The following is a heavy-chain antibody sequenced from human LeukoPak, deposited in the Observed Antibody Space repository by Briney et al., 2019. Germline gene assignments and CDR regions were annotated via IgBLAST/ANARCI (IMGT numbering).Heavy chain of an antibody. CDR2: IYYSGST. CDR3: ARRYYYDSGGAFDI. Sequence: SQTLSLTCTVSGGSISSYYWSWIRQPPGNGLEWIGYIYYSGSTNYNPSLKSRVTISVDTSKNQFSLKLSSVTAADTAVYYCARRYYYDSGGAFDIWGQGTMVTVSS. J-gene: IGHJ3*02. V-gene: IGHV4-59*01. D-gene: IGHD3-22*01. CDR1: GGSISSYY.